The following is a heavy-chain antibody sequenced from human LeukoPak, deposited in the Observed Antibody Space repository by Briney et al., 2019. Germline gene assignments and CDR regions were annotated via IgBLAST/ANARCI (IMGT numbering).Heavy chain of an antibody. D-gene: IGHD3-10*01. J-gene: IGHJ4*02. Sequence: GGSLRLSCAVSGFTFSDHYMDWVRQAPGKGLEWVGRTRNKANGYTTICAASVKRRFTVSRDESKNSLYLQMNSLRTEDTAVYYCARGFRSFDSWGQGTLVTVSS. V-gene: IGHV3-72*01. CDR3: ARGFRSFDS. CDR1: GFTFSDHY. CDR2: TRNKANGYTT.